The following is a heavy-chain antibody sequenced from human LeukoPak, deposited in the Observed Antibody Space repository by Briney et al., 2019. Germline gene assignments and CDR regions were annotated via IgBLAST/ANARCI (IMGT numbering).Heavy chain of an antibody. Sequence: GGSLXLSCAASGFTFSSYGMHWVRQAPGKGVEWGAFIRYDGSNKYYADSVKGRFTISRDNSKNTLYLQMNSLRAEDTAVYYCAKEYAGSHYYFYYMDVWGKGTTVTVSS. CDR3: AKEYAGSHYYFYYMDV. CDR1: GFTFSSYG. V-gene: IGHV3-30*02. J-gene: IGHJ6*03. CDR2: IRYDGSNK.